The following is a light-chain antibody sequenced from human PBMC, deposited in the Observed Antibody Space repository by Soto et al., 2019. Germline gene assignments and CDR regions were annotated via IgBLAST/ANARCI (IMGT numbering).Light chain of an antibody. CDR1: QSVLYSSNNKNY. J-gene: IGKJ1*01. CDR3: QQYGSSPPA. V-gene: IGKV4-1*01. Sequence: DILLTHSPDSLAVSLGERATINCKSSQSVLYSSNNKNYLAWYQQKPGQAPRLLIYGASSRATGIPDRFSGSGSGTDFTLTISRLEPEDFAVYYCQQYGSSPPAFGQGTKVDIK. CDR2: GAS.